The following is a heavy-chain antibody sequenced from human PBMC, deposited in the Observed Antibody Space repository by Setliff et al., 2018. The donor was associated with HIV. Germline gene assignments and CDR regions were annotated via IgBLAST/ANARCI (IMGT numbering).Heavy chain of an antibody. D-gene: IGHD2-2*01. CDR1: GFNFNDYG. J-gene: IGHJ5*02. CDR2: IWYDGSNK. V-gene: IGHV3-33*08. Sequence: PGGSLRLSCAASGFNFNDYGMHWVRQAPGKGLEWVAVIWYDGSNKYYADSVKGRFTISRDNSKNTLYLQMNSLRAEDTAVYYCASGDSAATWGQGTLVTVSS. CDR3: ASGDSAAT.